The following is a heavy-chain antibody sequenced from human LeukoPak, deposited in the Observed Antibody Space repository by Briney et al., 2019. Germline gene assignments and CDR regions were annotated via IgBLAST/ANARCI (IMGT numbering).Heavy chain of an antibody. CDR3: ARGPPNWGYDY. J-gene: IGHJ4*03. CDR1: GYTFTSYD. D-gene: IGHD7-27*01. V-gene: IGHV1-8*01. CDR2: MSPNSGDT. Sequence: GASVKVSCKASGYTFTSYDFNWVRQATGQRPEWMGWMSPNSGDTGYAQKFQDRVTMTRNTSISTAYMELSSLRSDDTAVYYCARGPPNWGYDYWGQGTTVTVTS.